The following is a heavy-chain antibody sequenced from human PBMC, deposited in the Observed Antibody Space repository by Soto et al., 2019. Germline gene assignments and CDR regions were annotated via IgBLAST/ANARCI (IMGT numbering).Heavy chain of an antibody. CDR3: ARLCSYDYVWGSCLDY. V-gene: IGHV3-21*01. D-gene: IGHD3-16*01. Sequence: EVQLVESGGGLVKPGGSLRLSCAASGFTFSSYNMNWVRQAPGKGLEWVSSISSSSGDIYYADSVKGRVTISRDNAKNSLYLQMNSLRAEDTAVYYCARLCSYDYVWGSCLDYWGQGTLVTVSS. CDR2: ISSSSGDI. J-gene: IGHJ4*02. CDR1: GFTFSSYN.